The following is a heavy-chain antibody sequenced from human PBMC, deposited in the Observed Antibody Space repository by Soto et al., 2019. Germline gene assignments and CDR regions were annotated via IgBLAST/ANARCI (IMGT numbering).Heavy chain of an antibody. V-gene: IGHV3-23*01. J-gene: IGHJ4*02. CDR3: EKAPGDYPPDADY. D-gene: IGHD5-12*01. CDR1: GFTFSSYA. CDR2: ISGSGGST. Sequence: XESLTLSFAASGFTFSSYAMSWVRQAPGKGLEWISAISGSGGSTYYADSVKGRFTISRDNSKNTLYLQMNSLRAEDTAVYYCEKAPGDYPPDADYWGQGTLVTVSS.